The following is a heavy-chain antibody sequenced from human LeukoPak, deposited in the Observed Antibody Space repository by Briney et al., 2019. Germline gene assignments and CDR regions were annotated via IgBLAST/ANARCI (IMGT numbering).Heavy chain of an antibody. CDR3: AVLLGYCTSGVCYQGSYYYYMDV. Sequence: ASVKVSCKASGYTFTGYYMHWVRQAPGQGLEWMGWINPNSGGTNYAQKFQGRVTMTRDTSISTAYMELSRLRSDDTAVYYCAVLLGYCTSGVCYQGSYYYYMDVWGKGTTVTVSS. D-gene: IGHD2-8*01. J-gene: IGHJ6*03. CDR1: GYTFTGYY. V-gene: IGHV1-2*02. CDR2: INPNSGGT.